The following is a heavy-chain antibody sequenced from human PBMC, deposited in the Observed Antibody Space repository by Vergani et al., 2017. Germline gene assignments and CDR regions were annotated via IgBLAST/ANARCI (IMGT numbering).Heavy chain of an antibody. J-gene: IGHJ5*02. D-gene: IGHD2-8*01. CDR3: ARVVMYGWFDP. CDR2: ISDSGST. Sequence: QVQLQQWGAGLLKPSETLSLTCAVSGGPLSGYYWSWVRQPPGKELEWIGEISDSGSTNYNPSLKSRVTISIDTSKSHFSLKLSSETAADTAVYYCARVVMYGWFDPWGQGTLVTVSS. CDR1: GGPLSGYY. V-gene: IGHV4-34*01.